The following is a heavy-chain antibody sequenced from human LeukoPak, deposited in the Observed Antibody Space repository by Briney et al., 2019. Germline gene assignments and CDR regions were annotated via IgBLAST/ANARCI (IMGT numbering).Heavy chain of an antibody. V-gene: IGHV3-11*01. J-gene: IGHJ3*02. CDR1: GFTFSSYA. Sequence: PGGSLRLSCAASGFTFSSYAMSWIRQAPGKGLEWVSYISSSGSTIYYADSVKGRFTISRDNAKNSLYLQMNSLRAEDTAVYYCARPQMYYDILTGLESHAFDIWGQGTMVTVSS. CDR3: ARPQMYYDILTGLESHAFDI. D-gene: IGHD3-9*01. CDR2: ISSSGSTI.